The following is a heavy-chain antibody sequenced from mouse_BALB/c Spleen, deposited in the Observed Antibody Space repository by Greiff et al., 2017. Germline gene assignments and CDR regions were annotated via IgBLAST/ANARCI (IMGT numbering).Heavy chain of an antibody. CDR2: ISYSGST. CDR3: VPSQLEGAWFAY. J-gene: IGHJ3*01. CDR1: GYSITSDYA. V-gene: IGHV3-2*02. D-gene: IGHD2-12*01. Sequence: EVMLVESGPGLVKPSQSLSLTCTVTGYSITSDYAWNWIRQFPGNKLEWMGYISYSGSTSYNPSLKSRISITRDTSKNQFFLQLNSVTTEDTATYYCVPSQLEGAWFAYWGQGTLVTVSA.